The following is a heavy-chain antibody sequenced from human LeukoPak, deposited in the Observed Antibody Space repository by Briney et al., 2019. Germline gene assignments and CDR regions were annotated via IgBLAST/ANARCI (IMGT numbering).Heavy chain of an antibody. J-gene: IGHJ5*02. V-gene: IGHV1-18*01. D-gene: IGHD5-18*01. CDR3: ARVEVFVDTAMGAVLDWLDP. CDR1: GNTFTSYG. CDR2: ISAYNGNT. Sequence: ASVKVSCKASGNTFTSYGISWVRQAPGQGLEWMGWISAYNGNTNYAQKLQGRVTMTTDTSTSTAYMELRSLRSDDTAVYYCARVEVFVDTAMGAVLDWLDPWGQGTLVTVSS.